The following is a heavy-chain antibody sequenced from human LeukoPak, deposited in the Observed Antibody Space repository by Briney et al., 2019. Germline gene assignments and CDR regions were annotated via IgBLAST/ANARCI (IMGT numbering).Heavy chain of an antibody. CDR2: IWYDGSNK. D-gene: IGHD1-20*01. V-gene: IGHV3-33*01. Sequence: GGSLGLSCAASGFTFSSYGMHWVRQAPGKGLEWVAVIWYDGSNKYYADSVKGRFTISRDNSKNTLYLQMNSLRAEDTAVYYCARDRYNWNGDFDYWGQGTLVTVSS. CDR3: ARDRYNWNGDFDY. CDR1: GFTFSSYG. J-gene: IGHJ4*02.